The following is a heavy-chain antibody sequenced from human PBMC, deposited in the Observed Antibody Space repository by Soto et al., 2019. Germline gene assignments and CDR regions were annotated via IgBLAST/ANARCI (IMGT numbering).Heavy chain of an antibody. V-gene: IGHV3-64*01. CDR3: ARAPVGFYDY. D-gene: IGHD1-26*01. CDR2: ITSDGGST. J-gene: IGHJ4*02. Sequence: GGSLRLSCAASGFTFSSYAMHWVRQAPGKGLEYVSAITSDGGSTYYASSVKGRFTISRDNSKNTLYLQMGSLRAEDMAVYYCARAPVGFYDYWGRGTLVTVSS. CDR1: GFTFSSYA.